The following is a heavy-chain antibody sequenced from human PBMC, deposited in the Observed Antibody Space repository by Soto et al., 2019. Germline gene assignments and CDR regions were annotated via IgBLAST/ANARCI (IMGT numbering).Heavy chain of an antibody. V-gene: IGHV1-3*01. CDR2: IGAGDGKT. D-gene: IGHD3-22*01. CDR3: VRDYASDSGGHLDF. Sequence: QVQLVQSGTEVEKPGASVKVSCKASGYRFTDYVIHWVRQAPGQRLEWMGWIGAGDGKTYYSQNFQGRVSITRDTSASTAYMELRSLISEDTGVYYCVRDYASDSGGHLDFGGQGALVTVSS. CDR1: GYRFTDYV. J-gene: IGHJ4*02.